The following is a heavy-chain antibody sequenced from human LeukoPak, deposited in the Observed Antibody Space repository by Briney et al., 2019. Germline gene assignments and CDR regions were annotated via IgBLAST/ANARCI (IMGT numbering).Heavy chain of an antibody. CDR1: GFTFSSYW. Sequence: GGSLRLSCAASGFTFSSYWMNWARQAPGKGLEWVASINHNGNVNYYVDSVKGRFTISRDNAKNSLYLQMSNLRAEDTAVYYCARIDDDTSGYYTDYWGQGTLVTVSS. CDR3: ARIDDDTSGYYTDY. D-gene: IGHD3-22*01. J-gene: IGHJ4*02. V-gene: IGHV3-7*03. CDR2: INHNGNVN.